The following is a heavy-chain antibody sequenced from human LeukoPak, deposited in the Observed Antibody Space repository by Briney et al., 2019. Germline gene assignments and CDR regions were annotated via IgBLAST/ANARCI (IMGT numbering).Heavy chain of an antibody. CDR1: GGSISSYY. D-gene: IGHD3-10*01. Sequence: SETLSLTWTVSGGSISSYYWSWIRQPAGKGLEWIGRIYTTGSTNYNPSLKSRVTMSVDTSKNQFSLNLSSVTAADTAVYYCARDSNPGRAFDFWGQGTMVTVSS. CDR3: ARDSNPGRAFDF. J-gene: IGHJ3*01. V-gene: IGHV4-4*07. CDR2: IYTTGST.